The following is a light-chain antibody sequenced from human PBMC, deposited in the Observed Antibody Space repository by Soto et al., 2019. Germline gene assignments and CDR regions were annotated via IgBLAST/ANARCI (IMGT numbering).Light chain of an antibody. CDR3: HQYDSSPLT. V-gene: IGKV3-20*01. J-gene: IGKJ4*01. CDR2: GAS. Sequence: EIVLTQSPGTLSLSPGERATLSCRASQSVSSSYLAWYQQKPGKAPRLLIYGASSRATGIPDRFSGSGSGTDFTLTISRLKPEDFAVYYCHQYDSSPLTFGGGTKVEIK. CDR1: QSVSSSY.